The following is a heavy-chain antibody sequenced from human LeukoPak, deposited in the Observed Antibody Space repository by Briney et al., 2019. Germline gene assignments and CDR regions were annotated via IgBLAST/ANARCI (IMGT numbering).Heavy chain of an antibody. CDR1: GFTFDDYG. V-gene: IGHV3-20*04. CDR3: ARDSHSSSHDY. CDR2: INWSGGST. D-gene: IGHD6-13*01. J-gene: IGHJ4*02. Sequence: GGSLRLSCAASGFTFDDYGMSWVRQAPGKGLEWVAGINWSGGSTGYADSVKGRFTNSRDNAKNSLYLQMNSLRAEDTALYYCARDSHSSSHDYCGQGTLVTVSS.